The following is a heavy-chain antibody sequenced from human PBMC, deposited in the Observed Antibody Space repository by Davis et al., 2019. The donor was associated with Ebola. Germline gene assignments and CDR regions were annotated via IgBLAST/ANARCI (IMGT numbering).Heavy chain of an antibody. CDR1: DGSFGGYF. CDR3: ARGGWYRGLGDAFDI. V-gene: IGHV4-34*01. J-gene: IGHJ3*02. Sequence: MPSETLSLTCAVYDGSFGGYFWSWIRQSPGKGLEWLGEVNRDGSSHDNPSLKSRVTISVDTSKNQFSLNMTSVTAADTAVYYCARGGWYRGLGDAFDIWGQGTMVTVSS. D-gene: IGHD6-19*01. CDR2: VNRDGSS.